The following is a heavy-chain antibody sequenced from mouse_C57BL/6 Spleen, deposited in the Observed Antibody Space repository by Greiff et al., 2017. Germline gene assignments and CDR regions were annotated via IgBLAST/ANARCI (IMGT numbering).Heavy chain of an antibody. J-gene: IGHJ1*03. V-gene: IGHV1-82*01. CDR1: GYAFSSSW. D-gene: IGHD1-1*01. CDR2: IYPGDGDT. CDR3: ARDYGGYFDV. Sequence: QVQLQQSGPELVKPGASVKLSCKASGYAFSSSWMNWVKQRPGKGLEWIGRIYPGDGDTNYNGKFKGQATLTADKASSTAYMQLSSLTSEDSAVYFCARDYGGYFDVWGTGTTVTVSS.